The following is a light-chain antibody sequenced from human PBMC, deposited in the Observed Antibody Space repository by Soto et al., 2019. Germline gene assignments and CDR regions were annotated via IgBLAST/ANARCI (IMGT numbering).Light chain of an antibody. CDR2: DAS. CDR3: QQYGSSPQT. V-gene: IGKV3-20*01. J-gene: IGKJ1*01. CDR1: QGVSSSY. Sequence: ILLTQSPGTLSLPPRQRATLSCRSSQGVSSSYLAWYQQKPGQAPRLLISDASSRATGIPDRFSGSGSGTDFTLTISSLEPEDFAVYYCQQYGSSPQTFGQGTKVDIK.